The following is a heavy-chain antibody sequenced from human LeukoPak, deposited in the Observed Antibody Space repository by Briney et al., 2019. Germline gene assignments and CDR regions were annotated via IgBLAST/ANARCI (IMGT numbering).Heavy chain of an antibody. D-gene: IGHD6-19*01. CDR2: IYYSGST. V-gene: IGHV4-59*01. J-gene: IGHJ3*02. Sequence: SETLSLTCTVSGGSISSYYWSWIRQPPGKGLEWIGYIYYSGSTNYNPSLKSRVTISVDTSKNQFSLKLSSVTAADTVVYYCARDTRRSSGFSAFDIWGQGTMVTVSS. CDR1: GGSISSYY. CDR3: ARDTRRSSGFSAFDI.